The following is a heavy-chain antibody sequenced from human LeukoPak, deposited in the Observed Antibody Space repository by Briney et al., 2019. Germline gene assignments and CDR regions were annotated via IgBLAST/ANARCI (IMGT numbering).Heavy chain of an antibody. J-gene: IGHJ5*02. CDR1: GFTFSSYS. D-gene: IGHD2-15*01. Sequence: PGGSLRLSCAASGFTFSSYSVSWVRQAPGKGLEWVSTIRSNGADTYHADSVKGRFTISRDNSKNTLYLEMSGLRADDTAVYHCAKGGYTTWFDPWGLGTLVTVSS. CDR3: AKGGYTTWFDP. CDR2: IRSNGADT. V-gene: IGHV3-23*01.